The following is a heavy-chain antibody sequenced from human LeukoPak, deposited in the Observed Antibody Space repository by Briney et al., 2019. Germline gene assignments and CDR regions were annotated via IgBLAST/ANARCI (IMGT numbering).Heavy chain of an antibody. CDR2: IYYSGST. Sequence: ASETLSLTCTVSGGSISSSSYYWGWIRQPPGKGLEWIGSIYYSGSTNYNPSLKSRVTMSVDTSKNQFSLKLSSVTAADTAVYYCARDNSKTVNIAAAGPYYYYYYMDVWGKGSTVTVSS. D-gene: IGHD6-13*01. J-gene: IGHJ6*03. CDR1: GGSISSSSYY. V-gene: IGHV4-39*07. CDR3: ARDNSKTVNIAAAGPYYYYYYMDV.